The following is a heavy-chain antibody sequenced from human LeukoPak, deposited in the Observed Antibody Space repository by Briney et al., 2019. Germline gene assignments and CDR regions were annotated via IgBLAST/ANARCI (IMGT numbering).Heavy chain of an antibody. CDR3: ARAIPVSSGWYRPYYYYYYMDV. V-gene: IGHV4-4*02. Sequence: SETLSLTCAVSGGSISSSNWWSWVRQPPGKGLEWIGEIYHSGSTNYNPSLKSRVTISVDTSKNQFSLKLSSVTAADTAVYYCARAIPVSSGWYRPYYYYYYMDVWGKGTTVTISS. D-gene: IGHD6-19*01. CDR2: IYHSGST. J-gene: IGHJ6*03. CDR1: GGSISSSNW.